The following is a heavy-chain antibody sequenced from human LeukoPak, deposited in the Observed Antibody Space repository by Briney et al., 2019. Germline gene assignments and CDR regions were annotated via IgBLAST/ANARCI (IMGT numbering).Heavy chain of an antibody. CDR1: RFTFSSYA. CDR2: IGGSGGGI. J-gene: IGHJ4*02. Sequence: PGGSLRFSCAASRFTFSSYAMSWVRQAPGMRLEWVSTIGGSGGGIYYADSVKGRFTISRDNSQSTLYLQTNSLRAEDTAVYYCAKYRGFGDSYDSWGQGTLVTVSS. CDR3: AKYRGFGDSYDS. D-gene: IGHD3-10*01. V-gene: IGHV3-23*01.